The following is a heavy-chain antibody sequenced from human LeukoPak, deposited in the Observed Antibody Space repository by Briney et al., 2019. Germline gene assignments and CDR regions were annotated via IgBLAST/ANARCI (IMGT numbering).Heavy chain of an antibody. J-gene: IGHJ4*02. CDR1: GYTFTGYD. V-gene: IGHV1-2*02. CDR2: INLNSGGT. CDR3: AREDCSSASCYLDY. D-gene: IGHD2-2*01. Sequence: ASVKVSCKASGYTFTGYDMHWVRQAPGQGLEWMGWINLNSGGTNYAQKFQGRVTMTRDTPISTAYMELSRLRSDDTAVYYCAREDCSSASCYLDYWGQGTLVTVSS.